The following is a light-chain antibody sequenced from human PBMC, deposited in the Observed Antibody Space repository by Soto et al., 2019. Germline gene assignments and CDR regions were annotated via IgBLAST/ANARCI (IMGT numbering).Light chain of an antibody. CDR3: QQYGNSRFT. CDR2: GAS. V-gene: IGKV3-20*01. CDR1: QSVSSSY. Sequence: EIVLTQSPGTLSLSPGERATLSCRASQSVSSSYLAWYQQKPGQAPRLLIYGASRRATGIPARCSGSGSGTDFTLTISRLEPEDFAVYYCQQYGNSRFTFGPGTKVDIK. J-gene: IGKJ3*01.